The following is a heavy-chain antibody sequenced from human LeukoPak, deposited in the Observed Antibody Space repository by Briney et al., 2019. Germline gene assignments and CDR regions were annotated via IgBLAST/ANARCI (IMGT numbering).Heavy chain of an antibody. CDR2: IYYSGST. CDR3: ARDKEHTGHLDV. Sequence: PSQTLSLTCTVSGGSISSGDYYWSWIRQPPGKGLEWIGYIYYSGSTNYNPSLKSRVTISVDTSKNQFSLKLSSVTAADTAVYYCARDKEHTGHLDVWGQGTTVTVSS. J-gene: IGHJ6*02. D-gene: IGHD1-26*01. V-gene: IGHV4-30-4*01. CDR1: GGSISSGDYY.